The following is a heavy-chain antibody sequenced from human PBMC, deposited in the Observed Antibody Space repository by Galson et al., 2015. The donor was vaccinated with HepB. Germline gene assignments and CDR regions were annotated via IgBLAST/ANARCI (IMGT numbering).Heavy chain of an antibody. V-gene: IGHV3-7*01. CDR2: IKQDGSEK. J-gene: IGHJ4*02. CDR1: GFTFSSYW. D-gene: IGHD3-10*01. Sequence: SLRLSCAASGFTFSSYWMSWVRQAPGKGLEWVANIKQDGSEKYYVDSVKGRFTISRDNAKNSLYLQMNSLRAEDTAVYYCARESSMVQGVMAFYFDYWGQGTLVTVSS. CDR3: ARESSMVQGVMAFYFDY.